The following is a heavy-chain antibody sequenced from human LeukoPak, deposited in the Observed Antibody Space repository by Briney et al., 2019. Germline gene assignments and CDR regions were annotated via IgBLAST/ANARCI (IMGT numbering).Heavy chain of an antibody. J-gene: IGHJ4*02. CDR1: GFTFSSYG. CDR2: IWYDGSNK. D-gene: IGHD6-19*01. V-gene: IGHV3-33*01. Sequence: PGRSLRLSCAASGFTFSSYGMQWVRQAPGKGLEWVAVIWYDGSNKYYADSVKGRFTISRDNSKNTLYLQMNSLRAEDTAVYYCARDNQWLASHYFDYWGQGTLVTVSS. CDR3: ARDNQWLASHYFDY.